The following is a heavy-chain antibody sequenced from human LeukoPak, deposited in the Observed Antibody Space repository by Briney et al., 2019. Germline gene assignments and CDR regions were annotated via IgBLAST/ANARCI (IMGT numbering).Heavy chain of an antibody. D-gene: IGHD6-13*01. Sequence: ASVKVSCKASGYTFTSYGISWVRQAPGQGLEWMGWISAYNGNTNYAQKLQGRVTMTTDTSTSTAYMELRSLRSDDTAVYYCARQLGASYSSSWYALPPSYYYYMDVWGKGTTVTISS. V-gene: IGHV1-18*01. CDR1: GYTFTSYG. CDR2: ISAYNGNT. J-gene: IGHJ6*03. CDR3: ARQLGASYSSSWYALPPSYYYYMDV.